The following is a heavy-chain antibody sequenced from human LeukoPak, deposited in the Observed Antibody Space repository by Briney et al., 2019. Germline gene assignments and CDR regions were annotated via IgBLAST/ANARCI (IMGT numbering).Heavy chain of an antibody. Sequence: GGSLRLSCAASEFTFSSYEMNWVRQAPGKGLEWVSYISSSGSTIYYADSVKGRFTISRDNAKNSLYLQMNSLRAEDTAVYYCARAYSSGWYYMDVWGKGTTVTVSS. D-gene: IGHD6-19*01. CDR2: ISSSGSTI. J-gene: IGHJ6*03. CDR1: EFTFSSYE. V-gene: IGHV3-48*03. CDR3: ARAYSSGWYYMDV.